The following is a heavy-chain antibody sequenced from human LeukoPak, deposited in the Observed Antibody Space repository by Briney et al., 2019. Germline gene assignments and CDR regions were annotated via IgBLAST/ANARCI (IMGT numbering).Heavy chain of an antibody. J-gene: IGHJ5*02. Sequence: ASVKVSCKASGYTFTGYYMHWVRQAPGQGLEWMGWINPNSGGTNYAQKFQGRVTMTRDTSISTAYMELNRLRSDDTAVYYCARDSYLSGRGYSYGYSHNWFDPWGQGTLVTVSS. CDR2: INPNSGGT. CDR1: GYTFTGYY. D-gene: IGHD5-18*01. V-gene: IGHV1-2*02. CDR3: ARDSYLSGRGYSYGYSHNWFDP.